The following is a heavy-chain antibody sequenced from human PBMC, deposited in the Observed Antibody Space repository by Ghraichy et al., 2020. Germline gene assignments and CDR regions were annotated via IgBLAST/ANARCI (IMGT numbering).Heavy chain of an antibody. V-gene: IGHV3-23*01. J-gene: IGHJ6*02. CDR2: ISGSGGST. CDR3: AKGRGAPGNYYGMDV. CDR1: GFTFSSYA. D-gene: IGHD3-16*01. Sequence: GESLNISCAASGFTFSSYAMSWVRQAPGKGLEWVSAISGSGGSTYYADSVKGRFTISRDNSKNTLYLQMNSLRAEDTAVYYCAKGRGAPGNYYGMDVWGQGTTVTVSS.